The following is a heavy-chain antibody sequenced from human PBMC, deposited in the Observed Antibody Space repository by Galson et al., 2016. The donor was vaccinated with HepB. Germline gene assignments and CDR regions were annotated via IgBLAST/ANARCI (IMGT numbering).Heavy chain of an antibody. J-gene: IGHJ6*02. CDR2: TYYRSRWYS. D-gene: IGHD1-1*01. CDR3: ARRTGNGFDV. Sequence: CAISGDSVSSNSATWNWIRLSPSRGLEWLGRTYYRSRWYSDYALSVKSRITINADTSKSRFSLRPNSVTPEDTAVYYCARRTGNGFDVWGQGTTVTVSS. CDR1: GDSVSSNSAT. V-gene: IGHV6-1*01.